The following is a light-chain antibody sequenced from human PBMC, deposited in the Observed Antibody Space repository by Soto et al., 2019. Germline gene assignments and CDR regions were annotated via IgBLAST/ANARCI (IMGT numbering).Light chain of an antibody. Sequence: EIVLTQSPGTLSLSPGERATLSCRASQSVSSSYLAWYQQKPGQAPRLLFYGASRRATCIPDRFSGSGSGTDFTLTSSRLEPEDFAVYYCQQHGSSPPTFGQGTKVEIK. CDR2: GAS. CDR1: QSVSSSY. V-gene: IGKV3-20*01. J-gene: IGKJ1*01. CDR3: QQHGSSPPT.